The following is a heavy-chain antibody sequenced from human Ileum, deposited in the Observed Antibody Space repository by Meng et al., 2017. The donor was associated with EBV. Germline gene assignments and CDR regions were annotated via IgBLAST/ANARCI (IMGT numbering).Heavy chain of an antibody. CDR3: AREKSPGHFDY. J-gene: IGHJ4*02. Sequence: QVQLVQSGADVMKPGASLSVSCRASGYTFTDYFLHWVRQAPGQGLEWLGTINPNNGGTNYAQRFQDRVTLTRDTSTSTVYMELSSLGSEDTALYYCAREKSPGHFDYLGQGILVTVSS. CDR2: INPNNGGT. CDR1: GYTFTDYF. V-gene: IGHV1-46*01.